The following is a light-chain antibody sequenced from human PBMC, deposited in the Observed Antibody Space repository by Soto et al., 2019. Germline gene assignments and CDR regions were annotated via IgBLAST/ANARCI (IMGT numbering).Light chain of an antibody. V-gene: IGKV1-5*03. CDR2: KAS. Sequence: DIQMTQSPSTLSASVGDRVTITCRASQSISTSLAWYQQKPGKAPKVLIYKASSLESGVPSRFSGSGSGTEFTLTTSGLQPDDFATYYCQHCDSYWTFGQGTKVEIK. J-gene: IGKJ1*01. CDR1: QSISTS. CDR3: QHCDSYWT.